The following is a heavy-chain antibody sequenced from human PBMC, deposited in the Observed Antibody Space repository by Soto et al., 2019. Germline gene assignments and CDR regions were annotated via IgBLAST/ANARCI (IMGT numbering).Heavy chain of an antibody. Sequence: QVQLVESGGGLVKPGVSLSLSCAASGFTFSDYYMSWIRQAPGKGLERVSYISSSGSTIYYAASVKGRFTISRDNAKNSLYLQMNSLRAEDTAVYYCARDLATEWLGFYYWGQGTLVTVSS. CDR3: ARDLATEWLGFYY. V-gene: IGHV3-11*01. J-gene: IGHJ4*02. CDR2: ISSSGSTI. CDR1: GFTFSDYY. D-gene: IGHD6-19*01.